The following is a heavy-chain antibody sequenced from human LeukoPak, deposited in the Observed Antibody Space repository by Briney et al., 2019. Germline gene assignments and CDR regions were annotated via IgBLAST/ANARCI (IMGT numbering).Heavy chain of an antibody. CDR3: ARDLAYDFWGGLVPRGHWFDP. D-gene: IGHD3-3*01. Sequence: ASVKVSCKASGYTFTGYYMHWVRQAPGQGLEWMGWINPNSGGTNYAQKFQGRVTMTRDTSISTAYMELSRLRSDDTAVYYCARDLAYDFWGGLVPRGHWFDPWGQGTLVTVSS. CDR1: GYTFTGYY. V-gene: IGHV1-2*02. CDR2: INPNSGGT. J-gene: IGHJ5*02.